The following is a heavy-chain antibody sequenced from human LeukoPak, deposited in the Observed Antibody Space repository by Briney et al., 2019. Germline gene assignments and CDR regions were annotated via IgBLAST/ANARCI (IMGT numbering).Heavy chain of an antibody. CDR1: GFTFSSYG. Sequence: PGGSLRLSCAASGFTFSSYGMHWVRQAPGKGLEWVAVISYDGSNKYYADSVKGRFTISRDNSKNTLYLQMNSLRAEDTAVYYCAKEGSGYDWEHDAFDIWGQGTMVTVSS. V-gene: IGHV3-30*18. D-gene: IGHD5-12*01. CDR3: AKEGSGYDWEHDAFDI. CDR2: ISYDGSNK. J-gene: IGHJ3*02.